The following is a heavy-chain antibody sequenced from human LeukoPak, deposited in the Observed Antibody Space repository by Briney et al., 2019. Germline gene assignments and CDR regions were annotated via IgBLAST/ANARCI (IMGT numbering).Heavy chain of an antibody. CDR2: ISGSGGST. V-gene: IGHV3-23*01. J-gene: IGHJ4*02. D-gene: IGHD6-19*01. CDR3: AKDPGGQWLVHGHPSWLPQETGY. Sequence: GGSLRLSCAASGFTFSSYAMSWVRQAPGKGLEWVSAISGSGGSTYYADSVKGRFTISRDNSKNTLYLQMNSLRAEDTAVYYCAKDPGGQWLVHGHPSWLPQETGYWGQGTLVTVSS. CDR1: GFTFSSYA.